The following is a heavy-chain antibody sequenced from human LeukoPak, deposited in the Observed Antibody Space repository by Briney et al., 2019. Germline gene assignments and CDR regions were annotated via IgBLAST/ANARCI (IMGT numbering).Heavy chain of an antibody. V-gene: IGHV4-61*01. J-gene: IGHJ4*02. Sequence: SETLSLTCTVSGGSISSGSYYWSWIRLHPGKGLEWIGYIYYSGSTNYNPSLKSRVTISVDTSKNQFSLKLSSVTAADTAVYYCARGLSGSYYYWGQGTLVTVSS. D-gene: IGHD3-10*01. CDR1: GGSISSGSYY. CDR2: IYYSGST. CDR3: ARGLSGSYYY.